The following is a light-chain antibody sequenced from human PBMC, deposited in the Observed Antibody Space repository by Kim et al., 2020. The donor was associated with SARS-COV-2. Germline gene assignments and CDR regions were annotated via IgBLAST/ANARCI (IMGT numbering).Light chain of an antibody. Sequence: SSVGDRVTITCRASRGIHDYLAWYQQKPGKVPKLLIYAASTLHSGGPSRFSGSGSETDFTLIISSLRPEDVATYYCQKYNTAPWTFGQGTKVDIK. J-gene: IGKJ1*01. V-gene: IGKV1-27*01. CDR3: QKYNTAPWT. CDR1: RGIHDY. CDR2: AAS.